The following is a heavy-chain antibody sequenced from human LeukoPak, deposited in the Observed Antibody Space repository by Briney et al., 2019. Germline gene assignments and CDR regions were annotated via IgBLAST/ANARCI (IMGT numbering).Heavy chain of an antibody. V-gene: IGHV4-59*01. CDR1: GGSTSSYY. J-gene: IGHJ4*02. CDR2: IYYSGST. D-gene: IGHD5-18*01. Sequence: PSETLSLTCTVSGGSTSSYYWSWIRQPPGKGLEWIGYIYYSGSTNYNPSLKSRVTISVDTSKNQFSLKLSSVTAADTAVYYCARAPSGYSLDWGQGTLVTVSS. CDR3: ARAPSGYSLD.